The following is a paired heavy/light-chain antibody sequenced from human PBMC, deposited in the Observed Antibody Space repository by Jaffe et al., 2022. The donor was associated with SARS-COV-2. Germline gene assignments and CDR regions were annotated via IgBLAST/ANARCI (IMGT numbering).Heavy chain of an antibody. D-gene: IGHD6-13*01. Sequence: QVQLVQSGAEVKRPGSSVKVSCKASGGSFSSYAISWVRQAPGQGLEWMGGIVPIFGPPNYAQNFQGRVTITADESTSTAYMELSSLRSDDTAVYYCATAAVGYYYYMDVWGKGTTVAVSS. CDR1: GGSFSSYA. J-gene: IGHJ6*03. V-gene: IGHV1-69*01. CDR3: ATAAVGYYYYMDV. CDR2: IVPIFGPP.
Light chain of an antibody. Sequence: DIVLTQSPDSLAVSLGERATINCKSSQSVLYSSNNKNYLAWYQQKPGQPPKLLIYWASTRESGVPDRFSGSESGTDFTLTISSLQAEDVAIYYCQQYYSTPFTFGGGTKVEIK. CDR1: QSVLYSSNNKNY. J-gene: IGKJ4*01. CDR3: QQYYSTPFT. V-gene: IGKV4-1*01. CDR2: WAS.